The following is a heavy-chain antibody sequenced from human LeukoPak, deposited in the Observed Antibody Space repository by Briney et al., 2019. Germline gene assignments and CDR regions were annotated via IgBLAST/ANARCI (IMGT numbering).Heavy chain of an antibody. CDR1: GGSISSSSYY. CDR2: MYHSGGT. J-gene: IGHJ2*01. Sequence: PSETLSLTCSVSGGSISSSSYYWVWIRQPPGQGLEWIGTMYHSGGTYYNPSLKSRVTISVDTSNRQFSLKMNYVTAADTAVYHCARTYGDYRNWYFDLWGRGTLVTVSS. CDR3: ARTYGDYRNWYFDL. D-gene: IGHD4-17*01. V-gene: IGHV4-39*01.